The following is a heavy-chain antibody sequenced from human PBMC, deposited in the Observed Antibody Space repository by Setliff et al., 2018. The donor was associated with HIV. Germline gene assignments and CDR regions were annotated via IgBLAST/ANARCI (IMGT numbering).Heavy chain of an antibody. CDR1: GYTFTSYD. Sequence: ASVKVSCKTSGYTFTSYDINWVRQATGRGLEWMGWMNPNSGNRGYAQKFQGRVTISRNTSISTAYMELSGLRSEDTAVYYCARGRGRYYDSRSYLDYWGQGTLVTAPQ. D-gene: IGHD3-22*01. J-gene: IGHJ4*02. CDR3: ARGRGRYYDSRSYLDY. V-gene: IGHV1-8*03. CDR2: MNPNSGNR.